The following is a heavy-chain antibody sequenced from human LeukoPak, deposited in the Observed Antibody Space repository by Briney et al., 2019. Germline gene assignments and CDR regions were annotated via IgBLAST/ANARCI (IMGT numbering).Heavy chain of an antibody. Sequence: ASVKVSCKASGYTFTSYYMHWVRQAPGQGLEWMGIINPSGGSTSYAQKFQGRVTMTRDTSTSTVYMELSSLRSEDTAVYYCARGPAGDPQPFISLNSGSYYRGSLFDYWGQGTLVTVSS. CDR2: INPSGGST. D-gene: IGHD1-26*01. CDR3: ARGPAGDPQPFISLNSGSYYRGSLFDY. J-gene: IGHJ4*02. CDR1: GYTFTSYY. V-gene: IGHV1-46*01.